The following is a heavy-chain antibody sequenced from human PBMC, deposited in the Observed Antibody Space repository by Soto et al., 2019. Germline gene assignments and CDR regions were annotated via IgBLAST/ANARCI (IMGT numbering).Heavy chain of an antibody. CDR2: INHSGST. CDR3: ARVGYSYGVDY. J-gene: IGHJ4*02. Sequence: SETLSLSCAVYGGSFSGYYLSWIRQPPGKGLEWIGEINHSGSTDCNPSLKSRVTISVDTSKNQFSLKLSSVTAADTAVYYCARVGYSYGVDYWGQGTLVTVSS. D-gene: IGHD5-18*01. V-gene: IGHV4-34*01. CDR1: GGSFSGYY.